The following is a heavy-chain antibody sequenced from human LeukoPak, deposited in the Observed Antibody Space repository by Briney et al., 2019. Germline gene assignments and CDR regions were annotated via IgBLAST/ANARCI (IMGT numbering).Heavy chain of an antibody. J-gene: IGHJ4*02. CDR1: GFIFTRNC. Sequence: GGSLRLSCTVSGFIFTRNCVHWVRQAPGEGLEWGSYMTTSGSTIYYADSVKGRFTISRENAKNSLYLQINSLRAEDTAVYYCVRDYRGFDYWGKGTLVTVSS. CDR3: VRDYRGFDY. D-gene: IGHD1-26*01. CDR2: MTTSGSTI. V-gene: IGHV3-48*03.